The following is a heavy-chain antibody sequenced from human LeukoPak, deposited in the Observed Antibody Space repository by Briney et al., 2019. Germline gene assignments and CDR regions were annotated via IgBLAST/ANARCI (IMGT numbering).Heavy chain of an antibody. CDR1: GGPIRTYQ. J-gene: IGHJ5*02. CDR3: ARDFLRWFDP. V-gene: IGHV4-59*01. D-gene: IGHD2/OR15-2a*01. CDR2: IHYSGSA. Sequence: PSETLSLTCTVSGGPIRTYQWSWIRQPPGKGLEWIGNIHYSGSANYNPSLKSRVIISVDTSKNQFSLKLSPVTAADTAVYYCARDFLRWFDPWGQGTLVTVSS.